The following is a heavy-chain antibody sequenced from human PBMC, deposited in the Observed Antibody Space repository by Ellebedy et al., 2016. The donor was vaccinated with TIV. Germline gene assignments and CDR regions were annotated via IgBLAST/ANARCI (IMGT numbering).Heavy chain of an antibody. Sequence: ASVKVSCKAPGDSINTYYMHWVRQAPGQGLEWMGIINPSGDDANYTQKFQGRVTMTRDTSTSTVYMDLSSLTSEDTAIYDCARANYQDFDSWGQGTLVTVSS. CDR2: INPSGDDA. J-gene: IGHJ4*02. CDR1: GDSINTYY. D-gene: IGHD4/OR15-4a*01. CDR3: ARANYQDFDS. V-gene: IGHV1-46*02.